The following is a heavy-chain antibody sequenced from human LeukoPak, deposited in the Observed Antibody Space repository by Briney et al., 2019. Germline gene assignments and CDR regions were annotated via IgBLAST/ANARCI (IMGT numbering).Heavy chain of an antibody. CDR1: GYSFSSYY. D-gene: IGHD2-2*01. J-gene: IGHJ4*02. Sequence: LGESLKISCQVSGYSFSSYYIGWVRQMPGKGLEWMGIVYPGDANTRYSPSFQGQVTISVDKSIGTAYLQWSSLKASDTAMYYCARPGYCTSTTCWDLDYWGQGTLVTVSP. CDR2: VYPGDANT. CDR3: ARPGYCTSTTCWDLDY. V-gene: IGHV5-51*01.